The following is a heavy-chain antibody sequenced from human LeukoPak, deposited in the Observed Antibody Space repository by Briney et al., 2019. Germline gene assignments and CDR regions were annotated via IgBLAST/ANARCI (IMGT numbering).Heavy chain of an antibody. D-gene: IGHD3-9*01. J-gene: IGHJ6*03. CDR1: GGSISRSQFY. CDR2: IYYSGST. V-gene: IGHV4-61*05. CDR3: ARADYDILTGTVVMDV. Sequence: KAPETLSLTCTVSGGSISRSQFYWGWVHQPPGKGLEWIGYIYYSGSTNYNPSLKSRVTISVDTSKNQFSLKLSSVTAADTAVYYCARADYDILTGTVVMDVWGKGTTVTISS.